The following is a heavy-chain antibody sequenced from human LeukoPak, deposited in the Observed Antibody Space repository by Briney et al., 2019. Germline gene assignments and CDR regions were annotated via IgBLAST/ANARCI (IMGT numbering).Heavy chain of an antibody. CDR2: ITDGGRTT. CDR1: GFSLSSYA. V-gene: IGHV3-23*01. J-gene: IGHJ4*02. D-gene: IGHD1-26*01. Sequence: GSLRLSCACSGFSLSSYAMSWVRQAPGDELEWVSTITDGGRTTLYADSGTGRFSIHSDNFKDTVYLQMNSLRAEDTAIYYCAKLWRGSHPRYFDHWGQGTLVTVSS. CDR3: AKLWRGSHPRYFDH.